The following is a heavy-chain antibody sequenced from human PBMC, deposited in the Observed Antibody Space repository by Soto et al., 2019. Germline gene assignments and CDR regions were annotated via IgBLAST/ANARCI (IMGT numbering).Heavy chain of an antibody. CDR3: ARSPVTAIYYYYYMDV. Sequence: SQTLSLTCAISGDSVSSISAAWNWIRQSPSRGLEWLGRTYYRSKWYSDYAVSVKSRITINPDTSKNQFSLQLNSVTPEDTAVYYCARSPVTAIYYYYYMDVWGKGTTVTVSS. CDR2: TYYRSKWYS. V-gene: IGHV6-1*01. D-gene: IGHD4-4*01. CDR1: GDSVSSISAA. J-gene: IGHJ6*03.